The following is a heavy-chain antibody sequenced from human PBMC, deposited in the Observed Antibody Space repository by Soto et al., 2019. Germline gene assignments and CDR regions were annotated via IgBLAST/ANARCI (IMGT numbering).Heavy chain of an antibody. CDR3: TRDGDYYGMDV. V-gene: IGHV3-49*04. CDR1: VFESDDYA. J-gene: IGHJ6*02. CDR2: TTSPTYGGTT. Sequence: PGVSLRLSCRFSVFESDDYALTWVRQAPGKGLEWVAFTTSPTYGGTTEYAASVKGRFSISRDDSKSVAYLQMNSLQIEDTAIYFCTRDGDYYGMDVWGQGTTVTVSS.